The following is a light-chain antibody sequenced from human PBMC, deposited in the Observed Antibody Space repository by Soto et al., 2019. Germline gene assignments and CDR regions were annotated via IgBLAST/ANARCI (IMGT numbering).Light chain of an antibody. V-gene: IGLV1-40*01. CDR2: GNN. CDR3: LSYDRALSGWV. J-gene: IGLJ3*02. Sequence: QSVLTQPPSLSGAPGQRVTISCAGTSSNIGAGYDVQWYHHLPGTAPRLLIFGNNNRPSGVPDRFSGSKSGTSDSLAITGLQADDKSIYICLSYDRALSGWVFGGGTKLTVL. CDR1: SSNIGAGYD.